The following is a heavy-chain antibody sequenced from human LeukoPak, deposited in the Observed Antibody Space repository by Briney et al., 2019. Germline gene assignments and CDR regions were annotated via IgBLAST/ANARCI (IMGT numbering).Heavy chain of an antibody. D-gene: IGHD3-22*01. CDR2: INSDGSTT. CDR3: AREDSSGFPVDY. V-gene: IGHV3-74*01. CDR1: GFNFSNYW. Sequence: GGSLRLSCAASGFNFSNYWMHWVRQAPGKGLVWVSRINSDGSTTSYADSVKGRFTISRDNAKNTLYLQMNSLRAEDTAVYYCAREDSSGFPVDYWGQGTLVTVSS. J-gene: IGHJ4*02.